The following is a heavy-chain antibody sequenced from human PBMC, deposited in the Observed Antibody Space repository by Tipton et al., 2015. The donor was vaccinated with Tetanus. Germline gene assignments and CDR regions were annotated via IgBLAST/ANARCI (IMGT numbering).Heavy chain of an antibody. CDR2: ISYSGST. CDR1: GGSVRSGSYY. D-gene: IGHD3-3*01. V-gene: IGHV4-61*01. CDR3: ARANYDFPKKGPFDS. Sequence: LRLSCTVSGGSVRSGSYYWNWIRQPPGKGLEWIGYISYSGSTNSNYSLKSRITISQDTSKNQFSLKLTSVTAADTAVYYCARANYDFPKKGPFDSWGQGILVIVSA. J-gene: IGHJ4*02.